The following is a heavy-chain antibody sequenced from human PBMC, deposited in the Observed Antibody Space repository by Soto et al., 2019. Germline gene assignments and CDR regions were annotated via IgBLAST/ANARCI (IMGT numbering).Heavy chain of an antibody. CDR3: AKEEGYYDSSGPFDY. D-gene: IGHD3-22*01. Sequence: QVQLVESGGGVVQPGRSLRLYCAASGFTFSSYGMHWVRQAPGKGLEWVAVISYDGSNKYYADSVKGRFTISRDNSKNTLYLQMNSLRAEDTAVYYCAKEEGYYDSSGPFDYWGQGTLVTVSS. CDR2: ISYDGSNK. J-gene: IGHJ4*02. CDR1: GFTFSSYG. V-gene: IGHV3-30*18.